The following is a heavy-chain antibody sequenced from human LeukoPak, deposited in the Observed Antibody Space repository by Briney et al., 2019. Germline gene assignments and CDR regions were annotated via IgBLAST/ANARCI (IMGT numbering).Heavy chain of an antibody. V-gene: IGHV1-46*01. J-gene: IGHJ6*03. D-gene: IGHD3-10*01. CDR1: GYTFTSYY. Sequence: ASVKVSCKASGYTFTSYYMHWVRQAPGQGLEWMGIINPSGGSTSYAQKFQGRVTMTRDTSTSTVYMELSSLRSEDTAVYYCARWGSGSYIYFYYYSMDVWGKGTTVTVSS. CDR2: INPSGGST. CDR3: ARWGSGSYIYFYYYSMDV.